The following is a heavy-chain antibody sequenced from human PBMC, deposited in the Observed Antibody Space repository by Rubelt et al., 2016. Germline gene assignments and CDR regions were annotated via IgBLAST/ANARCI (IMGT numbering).Heavy chain of an antibody. V-gene: IGHV4-38-2*02. CDR2: IYYSGST. Sequence: QVQLQESGPGLVKPSETLSLTCTVSGYSISSGYYWGWIRQPPGKGLEWIGSIYYSGSTYYNPSLKSRVPIVVETSKNQWALKLSSVTAADTAVYYCARRGGSYYDAFDIWGQGTMVTVSS. CDR3: ARRGGSYYDAFDI. CDR1: GYSISSGYY. J-gene: IGHJ3*02. D-gene: IGHD1-26*01.